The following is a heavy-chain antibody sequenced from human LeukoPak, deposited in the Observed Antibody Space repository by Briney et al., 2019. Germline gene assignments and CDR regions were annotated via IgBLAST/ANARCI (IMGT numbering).Heavy chain of an antibody. CDR1: GGSFSGYY. Sequence: PSVTLSLTCAVYGGSFSGYYSSWIRQPPGKGLEWIGEINHSGSTNYNPSLKSRVTISVDTSKNQFSLKLSSVTAADTAVYYCARGLVVARHDAFDIWGQGTMVTVSS. J-gene: IGHJ3*02. CDR2: INHSGST. CDR3: ARGLVVARHDAFDI. V-gene: IGHV4-34*01. D-gene: IGHD2-21*01.